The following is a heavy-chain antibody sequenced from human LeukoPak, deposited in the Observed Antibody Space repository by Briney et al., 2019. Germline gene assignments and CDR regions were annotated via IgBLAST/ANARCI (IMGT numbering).Heavy chain of an antibody. CDR2: ISSSSTII. V-gene: IGHV3-48*03. Sequence: PGGSLRLSCAASGFTFSSYELYWVRQAPGKGLEWISYISSSSTIIKYADSVRGRFTISRDDARESLYLQMNSLRAEDTAVYYCAFNPEGSGWIEVDYWGQGTLVTVSS. CDR1: GFTFSSYE. D-gene: IGHD6-19*01. CDR3: AFNPEGSGWIEVDY. J-gene: IGHJ4*02.